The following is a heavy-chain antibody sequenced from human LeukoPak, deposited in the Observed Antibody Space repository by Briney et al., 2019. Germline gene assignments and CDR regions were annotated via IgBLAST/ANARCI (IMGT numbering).Heavy chain of an antibody. CDR2: IRYDGSNK. V-gene: IGHV3-30*02. J-gene: IGHJ4*02. CDR3: AKLPNIVVVPAAIGDY. D-gene: IGHD2-2*01. Sequence: GGSLRLSCAASGFTFSSYGMHWVRQAPGKGLEWVAFIRYDGSNKYYADSVKGRFTISRDNSKNTLYLQMNSLRAEDTAVYYCAKLPNIVVVPAAIGDYWGRGTLVTVSS. CDR1: GFTFSSYG.